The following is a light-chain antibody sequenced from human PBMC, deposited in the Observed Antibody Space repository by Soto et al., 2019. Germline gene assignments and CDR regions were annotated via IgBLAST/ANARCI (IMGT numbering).Light chain of an antibody. CDR2: NTN. Sequence: QSVLTQPPSVSGAPGQRVTISCTGSSSNIGAGYDVHWYQQLPGTAPKLLISNTNHRPSGVPDRFSGSKSGTSASLAIRGLRSEDEADYYCATWDDSLSGGVFGGGTKLTVL. CDR3: ATWDDSLSGGV. CDR1: SSNIGAGYD. V-gene: IGLV1-47*02. J-gene: IGLJ3*02.